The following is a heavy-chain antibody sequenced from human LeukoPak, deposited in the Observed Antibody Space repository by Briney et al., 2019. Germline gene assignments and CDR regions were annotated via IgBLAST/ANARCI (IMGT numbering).Heavy chain of an antibody. CDR2: ISDTTSGT. CDR3: AKVRTYFYHGLDV. CDR1: GFTFSTCA. J-gene: IGHJ6*02. D-gene: IGHD1-14*01. Sequence: GGSLRLSCAASGFTFSTCAMSWVRQAPGKGLEWVSGISDTTSGTYYADSVKGWFTISRDNSKNTLFLQVNSLRAEDTAVYYCAKVRTYFYHGLDVWGQGTTVTVSS. V-gene: IGHV3-23*01.